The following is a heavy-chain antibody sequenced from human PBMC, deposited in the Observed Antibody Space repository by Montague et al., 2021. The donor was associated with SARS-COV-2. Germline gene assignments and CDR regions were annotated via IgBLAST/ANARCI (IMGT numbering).Heavy chain of an antibody. CDR1: GGSFSGYY. CDR2: INHSGTT. CDR3: ARGGRGSHYHLLSGTWFDP. J-gene: IGHJ5*02. D-gene: IGHD2-2*01. Sequence: SETLSLTCAVYGGSFSGYYWSWIRQSPGKGLKWIGEINHSGTTNYNPSLKSRVIISADTSKNQFSLKTSSVTAADTAVYYCARGGRGSHYHLLSGTWFDPWGQGTLVTVSS. V-gene: IGHV4-34*01.